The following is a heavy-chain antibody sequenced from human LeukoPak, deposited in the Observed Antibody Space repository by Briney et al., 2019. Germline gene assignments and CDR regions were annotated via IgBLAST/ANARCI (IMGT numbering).Heavy chain of an antibody. CDR1: GGSIRSSTYY. V-gene: IGHV4-39*01. CDR3: ARQESSNWD. Sequence: SSETLSLTCTVSGGSIRSSTYYWGWIRQPPGKGLEWIGSIFYSGSAYYNPSLKSRVTISVDTSNNQFSVKLNSVTAADTAVYHCARQESSNWDWGQGTPVTVSS. D-gene: IGHD4-11*01. CDR2: IFYSGSA. J-gene: IGHJ4*02.